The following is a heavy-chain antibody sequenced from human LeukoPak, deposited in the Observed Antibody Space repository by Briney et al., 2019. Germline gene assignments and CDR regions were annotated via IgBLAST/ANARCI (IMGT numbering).Heavy chain of an antibody. V-gene: IGHV4-39*07. CDR2: IYYSGST. J-gene: IGHJ6*03. CDR3: ARGRASPPPLYYYYMDV. Sequence: MPSETLSLTCTVSGGSISSSSYYWGWIRQPPGKGLEWIGSIYYSGSTYYNPSLKSRVTISVDTSKNQFSLKLSSVTAADTAVYYCARGRASPPPLYYYYMDVWGKGTTVTVSS. CDR1: GGSISSSSYY.